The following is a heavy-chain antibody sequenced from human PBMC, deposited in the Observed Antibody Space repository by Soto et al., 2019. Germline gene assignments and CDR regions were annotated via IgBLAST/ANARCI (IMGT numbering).Heavy chain of an antibody. CDR2: IKEDGSQR. CDR1: GLTFNTHW. J-gene: IGHJ4*02. Sequence: EVQLVESGGGLVQPGGSLRLSCVASGLTFNTHWMSWVRQAPGKGLQWLAGIKEDGSQRYYVDSVRGRFTISRDNAKNSLYLQMDGLRAEDTAVYYCARINSSGSYWGQGTLVTVSS. D-gene: IGHD6-19*01. V-gene: IGHV3-7*03. CDR3: ARINSSGSY.